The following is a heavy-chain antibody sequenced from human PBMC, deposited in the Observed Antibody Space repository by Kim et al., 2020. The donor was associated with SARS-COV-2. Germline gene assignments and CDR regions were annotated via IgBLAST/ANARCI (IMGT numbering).Heavy chain of an antibody. CDR1: GYSFSNYW. D-gene: IGHD4-17*01. V-gene: IGHV5-51*01. CDR2: IYPGDSDT. J-gene: IGHJ6*02. CDR3: ARHNGDYGGSNHSYYGLDV. Sequence: GESLKISCKASGYSFSNYWIGWVRQMPGKGLDWMRIIYPGDSDTRYNPSFQGQVTISADKSITTAYLQWSSLEASDTAMYFCARHNGDYGGSNHSYYGLDVWGQGTTVTVSS.